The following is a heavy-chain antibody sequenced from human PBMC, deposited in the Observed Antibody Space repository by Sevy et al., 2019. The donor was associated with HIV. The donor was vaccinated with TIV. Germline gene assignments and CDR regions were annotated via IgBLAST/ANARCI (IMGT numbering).Heavy chain of an antibody. D-gene: IGHD1-20*01. J-gene: IGHJ4*02. CDR3: ARDNNWNDSELDY. Sequence: GGSLRFSCAASGFTFSSYGMHWVRQAPGKGLEWVAVIWYDGSNKYYADSVKGRFTISRDNSKNTLYLQMNSLRAEDTAVYYCARDNNWNDSELDYRGQGTLVTVSS. CDR1: GFTFSSYG. CDR2: IWYDGSNK. V-gene: IGHV3-33*01.